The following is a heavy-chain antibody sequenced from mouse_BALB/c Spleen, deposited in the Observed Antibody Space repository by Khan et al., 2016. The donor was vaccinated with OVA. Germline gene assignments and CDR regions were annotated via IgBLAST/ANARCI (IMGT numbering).Heavy chain of an antibody. D-gene: IGHD3-3*01. CDR2: INPKNGGT. CDR1: GYTFPEYT. J-gene: IGHJ4*01. Sequence: VQLQQSGPELVKPGASVKISCKTSGYTFPEYTVHWVKQSLGKSLDWLGVINPKNGGTAYNQKFKGKATLAVDKSSSTAYMEFRNLTSEESAVYYCARDAGRYWGQGTSVTVAS. CDR3: ARDAGRY. V-gene: IGHV1-18*01.